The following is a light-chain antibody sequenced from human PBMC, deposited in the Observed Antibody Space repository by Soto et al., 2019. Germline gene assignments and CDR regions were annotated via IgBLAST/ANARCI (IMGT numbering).Light chain of an antibody. Sequence: DLQMTQSPSTLSASLGDSVTITCRASQNVSIWLAWYQQNTGKAPKLLISDDSSLERGVPSRFSGSGSGTELNLTISTLRPDDFATYFCQQYNSYSLTFGQGTKVDIK. CDR2: DDS. V-gene: IGKV1-5*01. CDR3: QQYNSYSLT. J-gene: IGKJ1*01. CDR1: QNVSIW.